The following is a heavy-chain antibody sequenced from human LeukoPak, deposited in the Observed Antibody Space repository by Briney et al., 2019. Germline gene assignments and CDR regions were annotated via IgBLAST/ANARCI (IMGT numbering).Heavy chain of an antibody. V-gene: IGHV3-30*02. CDR3: AGAMVTWLYYMDV. D-gene: IGHD5-18*01. CDR2: IRYDGSNK. J-gene: IGHJ6*03. CDR1: GFTFSSYG. Sequence: LPGGSLRLSCAASGFTFSSYGMHWVRQAPGKGLEWVAFIRYDGSNKYYADSVKGRFTISRDNSKNTLYLQMNSLRAEDTAVYYCAGAMVTWLYYMDVWGKGTTVTISS.